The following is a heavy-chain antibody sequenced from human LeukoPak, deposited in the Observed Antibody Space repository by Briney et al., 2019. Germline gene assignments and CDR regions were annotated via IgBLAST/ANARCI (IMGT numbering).Heavy chain of an antibody. CDR1: GFTFSSYG. V-gene: IGHV3-30*18. Sequence: GGSLRLSCAASGFTFSSYGMHWVRQAPGKGLEWVAVISYDGSNKYYADSVKGRFTISRDNSKNTLYLQMNSLRAEDTAVYYCAKARGYCSGGSCYLGYWGQGTLVTVSS. J-gene: IGHJ4*02. CDR2: ISYDGSNK. D-gene: IGHD2-15*01. CDR3: AKARGYCSGGSCYLGY.